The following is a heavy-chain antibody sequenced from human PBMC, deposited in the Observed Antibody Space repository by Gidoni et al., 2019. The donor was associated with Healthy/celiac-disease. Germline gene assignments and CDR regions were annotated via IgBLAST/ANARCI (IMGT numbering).Heavy chain of an antibody. V-gene: IGHV4-59*01. CDR1: GGSISSYY. D-gene: IGHD5-12*01. J-gene: IGHJ3*02. Sequence: QVQLQESGPGLVKPSETLSLTCTVSGGSISSYYWSWIRQPPGKGLEWIGYIYYSGSTTYNPSLKSRVTIAVDTSKNQCSLKLSSVTAADTAVYYCARDRPSRDGYNPADAFDIWGQGTMVTVSS. CDR3: ARDRPSRDGYNPADAFDI. CDR2: IYYSGST.